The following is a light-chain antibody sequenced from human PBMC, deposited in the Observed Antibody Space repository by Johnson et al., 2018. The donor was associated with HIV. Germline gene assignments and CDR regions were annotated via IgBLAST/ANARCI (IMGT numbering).Light chain of an antibody. CDR2: DSN. CDR3: GTWDSSLSAYV. CDR1: TSKIGNNY. J-gene: IGLJ1*01. V-gene: IGLV1-51*01. Sequence: QPVLTQPPSVSAAPGQKVTISCSGSTSKIGNNYVSWYQHLPGAAPKLLIYDSNKRPSGIPDRFSGSKSGTSATLGITGLQTEDEADYFCGTWDSSLSAYVFGTGTKVTVL.